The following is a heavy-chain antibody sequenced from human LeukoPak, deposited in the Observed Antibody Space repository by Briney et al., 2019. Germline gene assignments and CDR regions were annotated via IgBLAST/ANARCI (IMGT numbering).Heavy chain of an antibody. Sequence: GESLRISCQVSGYSFPSYWITWMRQVPGKGLEWMGRIAPSDSYTNYNPSFEGHVTMSVEKSITTVYLQWSSLKASDTAMYYCVRQPPGVYDTTQNWFDPWGQGTLVTVSS. CDR2: IAPSDSYT. CDR3: VRQPPGVYDTTQNWFDP. J-gene: IGHJ5*02. CDR1: GYSFPSYW. D-gene: IGHD3-22*01. V-gene: IGHV5-10-1*01.